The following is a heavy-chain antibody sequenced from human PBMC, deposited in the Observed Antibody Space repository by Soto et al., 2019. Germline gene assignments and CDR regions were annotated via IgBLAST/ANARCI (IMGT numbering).Heavy chain of an antibody. CDR3: ARDKITGLFDY. CDR1: GGSVSSGNYY. J-gene: IGHJ4*02. Sequence: SETLSLTCTVSGGSVSSGNYYWSWIRQPPGKGLEWIGFIYYTGSSSYNPSLKSRVTMSLDKSNNQFSLKLTSVTAADTAMYYCARDKITGLFDYWGQGTLVTVSS. D-gene: IGHD2-8*02. V-gene: IGHV4-61*01. CDR2: IYYTGSS.